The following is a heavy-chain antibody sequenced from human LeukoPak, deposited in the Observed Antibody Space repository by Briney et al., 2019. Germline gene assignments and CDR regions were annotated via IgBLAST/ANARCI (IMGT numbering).Heavy chain of an antibody. CDR2: ITAGKGNT. V-gene: IGHV1-3*01. Sequence: ASVTVSCTASGYTFTSYAMHWVRQAPAQRLEWMGWITAGKGNTKYSQKFQGRVTITRDTSASTAYMELSSLRSEDTAVYYCARESSLNYYDSSGYYRGGETWFDPWGQGTLVTVSS. CDR3: ARESSLNYYDSSGYYRGGETWFDP. CDR1: GYTFTSYA. J-gene: IGHJ5*02. D-gene: IGHD3-22*01.